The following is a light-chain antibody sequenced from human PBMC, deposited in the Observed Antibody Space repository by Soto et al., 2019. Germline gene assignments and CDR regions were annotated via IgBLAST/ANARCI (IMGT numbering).Light chain of an antibody. V-gene: IGLV2-8*01. CDR3: SSYAGSNNFV. CDR1: SSDVGGYNY. Sequence: QSALTQPPSASGSPGQSVTISCTGTSSDVGGYNYVSWYQQHPGNSPKLMIYDVIKRPSGVPDRFSGSKSGNTASLTVSGRQAEAAADYYCSSYAGSNNFVFGGGTKMTVL. CDR2: DVI. J-gene: IGLJ2*01.